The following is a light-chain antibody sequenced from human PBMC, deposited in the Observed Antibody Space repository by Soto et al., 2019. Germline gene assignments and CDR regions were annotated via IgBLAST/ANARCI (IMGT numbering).Light chain of an antibody. CDR1: SSDVGGYNY. J-gene: IGLJ1*01. Sequence: QSALAQPASVSGSPGQSITISCTGTSSDVGGYNYVSWYQQHPGKAPKLMIYEVSNRPSGVSNRFSGSKSGNTASLTISGLQTEDEADYYYQSYDSTLSARYVFGTGTKVTVL. CDR3: QSYDSTLSARYV. V-gene: IGLV2-14*01. CDR2: EVS.